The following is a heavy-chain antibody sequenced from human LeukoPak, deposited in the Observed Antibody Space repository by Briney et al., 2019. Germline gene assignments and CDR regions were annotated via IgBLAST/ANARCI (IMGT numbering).Heavy chain of an antibody. V-gene: IGHV4-39*07. D-gene: IGHD3-22*01. CDR3: AREEDRSGD. CDR2: IYYRGNA. CDR1: GASISSSNYY. Sequence: PSETLSLTCTVSGASISSSNYYWAWIRQPPGQGLEWIGSIYYRGNAYYNPSLKSRFTISVDTSKNQFSLSLSSVTAADTAVYYCAREEDRSGDWGQGTLVTVTS. J-gene: IGHJ4*02.